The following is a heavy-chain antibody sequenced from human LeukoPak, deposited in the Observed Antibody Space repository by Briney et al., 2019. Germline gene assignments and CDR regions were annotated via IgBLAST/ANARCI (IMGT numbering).Heavy chain of an antibody. CDR3: ARTSYDSSGYYWFDP. D-gene: IGHD3-22*01. CDR2: INSDGSST. Sequence: GGSLRLSCAASGFTFSSYWMHWVRQAPGKGLVWVSRINSDGSSTSYADSVKGRFTISRDNAKNTLYLQMNSLGAEDTAVYYCARTSYDSSGYYWFDPWGQGTLVTVSS. V-gene: IGHV3-74*01. J-gene: IGHJ5*02. CDR1: GFTFSSYW.